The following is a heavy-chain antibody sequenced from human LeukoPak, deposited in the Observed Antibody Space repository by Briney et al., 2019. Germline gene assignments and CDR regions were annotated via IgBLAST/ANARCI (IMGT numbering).Heavy chain of an antibody. J-gene: IGHJ3*02. Sequence: SEILSLTCAVYSGSFSSYYWSWIRQPPGRGLEWIGRIYTSGSTNYNPSLKSRVTISVDTSKNQFSLKLSSVTAADTAVYYCARHFGDYLYDAFDIWGQGTMVTVSS. CDR3: ARHFGDYLYDAFDI. V-gene: IGHV4-59*08. CDR1: SGSFSSYY. D-gene: IGHD4-17*01. CDR2: IYTSGST.